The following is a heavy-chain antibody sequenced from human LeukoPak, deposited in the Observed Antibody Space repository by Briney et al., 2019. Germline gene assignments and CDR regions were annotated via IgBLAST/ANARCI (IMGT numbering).Heavy chain of an antibody. D-gene: IGHD1-1*01. CDR2: TGTGVNNV. V-gene: IGHV3-23*01. CDR3: AKTGPYYFDD. J-gene: IGHJ4*02. Sequence: GASLRLSCAAYGFTFSSSGLGWVRHAPGKGLECVSATGTGVNNVYYADSVTGRFTISRDNSKNTLYLQMNSLRAEDTAVYYCAKTGPYYFDDWGQGILVTVSS. CDR1: GFTFSSSG.